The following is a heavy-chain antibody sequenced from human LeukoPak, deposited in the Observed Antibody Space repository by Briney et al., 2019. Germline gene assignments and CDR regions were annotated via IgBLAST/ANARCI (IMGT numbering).Heavy chain of an antibody. D-gene: IGHD6-13*01. V-gene: IGHV3-66*01. J-gene: IGHJ3*02. CDR2: IYSAGPT. CDR1: GFTVSSNY. CDR3: ARVKYYSSWVESFDI. Sequence: GGSLRLSCAASGFTVSSNYVSWVRQAPGKGLEWVSLIYSAGPTYYADSVRGRFTISRDNSKNILYLQVNSLRAEDTAVYYCARVKYYSSWVESFDIWGQGTMVTVSS.